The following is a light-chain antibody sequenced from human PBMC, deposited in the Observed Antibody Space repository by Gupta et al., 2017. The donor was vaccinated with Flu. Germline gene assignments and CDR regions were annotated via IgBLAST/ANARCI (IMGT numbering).Light chain of an antibody. Sequence: DVVMTQTPVSLPVTLGQPATISCKSSQSLVYADGNIYLNWFHQRPGQSPRRLIYKISNRDSGVPDRVSGSGSGTDFTLKITRVEAEDVGLYYCMQGSNWPYTFGQGTKLEIK. CDR1: QSLVYADGNIY. CDR2: KIS. CDR3: MQGSNWPYT. J-gene: IGKJ2*01. V-gene: IGKV2-30*01.